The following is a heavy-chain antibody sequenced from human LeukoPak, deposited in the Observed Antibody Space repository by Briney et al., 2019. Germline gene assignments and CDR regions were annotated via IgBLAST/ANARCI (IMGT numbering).Heavy chain of an antibody. CDR3: ARDYYGSGNYYYYYMDV. J-gene: IGHJ6*03. Sequence: SETLSLTCAVYGGSFSGYYWSWIRQPPGKGLEWIGEINHSGSTNYNPSLKSRVTISVDTSKNQFSLKLSSVTAADTAVYYCARDYYGSGNYYYYYMDVWGKGTTVTVSS. CDR2: INHSGST. V-gene: IGHV4-34*01. CDR1: GGSFSGYY. D-gene: IGHD3-10*01.